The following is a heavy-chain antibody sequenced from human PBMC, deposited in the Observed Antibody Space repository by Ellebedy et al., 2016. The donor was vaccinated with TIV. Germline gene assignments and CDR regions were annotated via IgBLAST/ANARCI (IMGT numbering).Heavy chain of an antibody. Sequence: GESLKISCAASGFTLSDHYMDCVRQAPGKGLEYVAHIKFDNIEKYYADSVKGRFTISRDNARNSLYLQMNSLRVDDTATYYCARDTVQVPDGDVFDVWGQGTLVTVSS. D-gene: IGHD1-1*01. J-gene: IGHJ3*01. CDR2: IKFDNIEK. V-gene: IGHV3-7*04. CDR1: GFTLSDHY. CDR3: ARDTVQVPDGDVFDV.